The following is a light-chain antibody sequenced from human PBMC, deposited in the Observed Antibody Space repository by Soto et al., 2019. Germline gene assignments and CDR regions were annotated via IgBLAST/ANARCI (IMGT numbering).Light chain of an antibody. CDR3: QQYGSSPFG. J-gene: IGKJ4*01. CDR1: QSLSSIY. Sequence: EIVLTQSPGTLSLSPGERATLSCRASQSLSSIYLAWYQQKPGQAPRLLIYGASSRATGIPDRFSGSGSGTDFTLTISRLEPEDFAVYYCQQYGSSPFGFGGGTKVEIK. V-gene: IGKV3-20*01. CDR2: GAS.